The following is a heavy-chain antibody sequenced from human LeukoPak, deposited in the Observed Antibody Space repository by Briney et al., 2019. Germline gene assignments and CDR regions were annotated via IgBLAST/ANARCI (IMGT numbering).Heavy chain of an antibody. CDR2: INHSGST. Sequence: SETLSLTCALYGESFSGYYWSWIRQPQRKRLEWIGEINHSGSTNYNPSLKSRVTISVDTSKNQFSLKLSSVTAADTAVYYCARNMVRGVIISASVYWGQGTLVTVSS. CDR1: GESFSGYY. J-gene: IGHJ4*02. CDR3: ARNMVRGVIISASVY. V-gene: IGHV4-34*01. D-gene: IGHD3-10*01.